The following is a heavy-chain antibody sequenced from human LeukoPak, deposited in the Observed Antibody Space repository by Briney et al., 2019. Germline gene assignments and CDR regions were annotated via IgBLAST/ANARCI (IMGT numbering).Heavy chain of an antibody. V-gene: IGHV3-21*01. CDR2: ISSSSSYI. CDR3: AVAGTDGEFDY. Sequence: PGGSLRLSCAASGFTFSSYSMNWVRQAPGKGLEWVSSISSSSSYIYYADSVKGRFTISRDNAKNSLYLQMNSLRAEDTAVYYCAVAGTDGEFDYWGQGTLVTVSS. CDR1: GFTFSSYS. J-gene: IGHJ4*02. D-gene: IGHD6-19*01.